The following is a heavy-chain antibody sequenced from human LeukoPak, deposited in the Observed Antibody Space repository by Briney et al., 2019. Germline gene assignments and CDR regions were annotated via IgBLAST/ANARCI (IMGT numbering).Heavy chain of an antibody. CDR2: INHSGSA. J-gene: IGHJ4*02. CDR3: ARRDAYIVVEPAGKFEF. D-gene: IGHD2-2*01. CDR1: GGSFSGYY. V-gene: IGHV4-34*01. Sequence: SETLSLTCAVYGGSFSGYYWSWIRQPPAKGRDGMGEINHSGSANYNPPLKSQVTISPDTSKNQFSLKFTVTAADTAMYYCARRDAYIVVEPAGKFEFWGQGVLVTVSS.